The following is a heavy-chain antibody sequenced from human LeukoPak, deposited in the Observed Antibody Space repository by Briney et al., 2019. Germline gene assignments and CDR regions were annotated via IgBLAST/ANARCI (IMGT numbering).Heavy chain of an antibody. Sequence: GGSLRLSCAASGFTFSSYAMSWVRQAPGKGLEWVSAISGSGGTTYYADSVKGRFTIFRDNSKNSLYLQMNSLRAEATAVYYCATPPTVTRNYWGQGTLVTVSS. V-gene: IGHV3-23*01. J-gene: IGHJ4*02. CDR1: GFTFSSYA. D-gene: IGHD4-17*01. CDR2: ISGSGGTT. CDR3: ATPPTVTRNY.